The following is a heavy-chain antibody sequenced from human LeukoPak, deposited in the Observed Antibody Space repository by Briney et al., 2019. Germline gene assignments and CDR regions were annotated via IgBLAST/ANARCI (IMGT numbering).Heavy chain of an antibody. V-gene: IGHV5-51*01. J-gene: IGHJ5*02. Sequence: GESLKISCKGSGYSFTSYWIGWVRQMPGKGLEWMGIIYPGDSDTRYSPSFQGQVTISADKSISTAYLQWSSLRSEDTAVYYCARSPGYCSSTSCYYNWFDPWGQGTLVTVSS. CDR3: ARSPGYCSSTSCYYNWFDP. CDR2: IYPGDSDT. D-gene: IGHD2-2*03. CDR1: GYSFTSYW.